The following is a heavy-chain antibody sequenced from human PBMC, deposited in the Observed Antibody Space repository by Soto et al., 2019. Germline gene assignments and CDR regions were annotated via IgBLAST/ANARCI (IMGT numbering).Heavy chain of an antibody. CDR2: ISSSGNTI. CDR1: GFTFSDYY. V-gene: IGHV3-11*01. Sequence: QVQLVESGGGLVQTSGSLRIACVASGFTFSDYYMSWVRQAPGKGLEWVSYISSSGNTIYYADSVKGRFTISRDNAKNSVYQQMNSLRAEDTALYFCAKMSSEKYYDPVFSWRQGTLVTVSS. J-gene: IGHJ4*02. D-gene: IGHD1-26*01. CDR3: AKMSSEKYYDPVFS.